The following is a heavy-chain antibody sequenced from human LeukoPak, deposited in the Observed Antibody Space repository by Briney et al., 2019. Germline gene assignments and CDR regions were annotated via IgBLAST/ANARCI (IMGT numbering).Heavy chain of an antibody. D-gene: IGHD5-18*01. CDR2: IWYDGSNK. V-gene: IGHV3-33*03. CDR3: ARQQQQLWYD. Sequence: PGRSLRLSCAASGFTFSSYGMHWVRQAPGKGLEWVAVIWYDGSNKYYADSVKGRFTISRDNAKNSLYLQMNSLRAEDTAVYFCARQQQQLWYDWGQGTLVTVSS. CDR1: GFTFSSYG. J-gene: IGHJ4*02.